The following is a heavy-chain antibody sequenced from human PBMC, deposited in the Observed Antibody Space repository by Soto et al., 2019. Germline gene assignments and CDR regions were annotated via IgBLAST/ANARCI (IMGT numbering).Heavy chain of an antibody. J-gene: IGHJ6*02. Sequence: VQLVESGGTLVQPGGSLRLSSAASGFTFSPYWMNWVRQFPGKGRVWLAGMKRDGTITNYADSVKGRFTISRDNVKSTLSLQMSGLRGEDTAVYYCTRRSGDRVAFVSYGMDVWGRGTRVTVSS. CDR3: TRRSGDRVAFVSYGMDV. V-gene: IGHV3-74*01. CDR1: GFTFSPYW. CDR2: MKRDGTIT. D-gene: IGHD2-21*01.